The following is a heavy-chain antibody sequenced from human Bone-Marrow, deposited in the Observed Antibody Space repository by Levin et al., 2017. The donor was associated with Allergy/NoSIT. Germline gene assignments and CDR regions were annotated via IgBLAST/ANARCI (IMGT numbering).Heavy chain of an antibody. J-gene: IGHJ3*02. D-gene: IGHD3-3*01. CDR3: ARGITIFGVVLAVNDAFDI. V-gene: IGHV4-31*11. CDR1: GYSISDYY. Sequence: SETLSLTCAVSGYSISDYYWTWIRQHPGKGLEWIGYISYSGNTFYNASLKSRLTISVDTSKTHFSLRLSSVTAADTAVYYCARGITIFGVVLAVNDAFDIWGQGTMVTVSS. CDR2: ISYSGNT.